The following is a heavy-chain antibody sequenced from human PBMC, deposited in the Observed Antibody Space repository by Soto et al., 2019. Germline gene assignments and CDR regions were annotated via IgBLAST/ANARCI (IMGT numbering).Heavy chain of an antibody. CDR2: ISGGGATT. CDR1: GFTFNSHA. CDR3: AKQAGYSSDPFDY. Sequence: XVSLRLSGSAPGFTFNSHALSWVRQTPGTGLEWVSGISGGGATTYYAASVKGRFTISRDNSKNTLYLQINSLRAEDTALYYCAKQAGYSSDPFDYWGQGTLVTVSS. J-gene: IGHJ4*02. D-gene: IGHD6-19*01. V-gene: IGHV3-23*01.